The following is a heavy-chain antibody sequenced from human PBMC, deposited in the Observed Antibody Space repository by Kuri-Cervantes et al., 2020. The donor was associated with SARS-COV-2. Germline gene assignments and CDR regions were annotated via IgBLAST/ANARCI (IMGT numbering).Heavy chain of an antibody. J-gene: IGHJ4*02. V-gene: IGHV3-30*02. CDR3: ARAGLYYYDSSGYPFDY. D-gene: IGHD3-22*01. CDR1: GFTFSSYG. CDR2: IRYDGSNK. Sequence: GESLKISCAASGFTFSSYGMHWVRQAPGKGLEWVAFIRYDGSNKYYADSVKGRFTISRDNSKNTLYLQMNSLRAEDTAVYYCARAGLYYYDSSGYPFDYWGQGTLVTVSS.